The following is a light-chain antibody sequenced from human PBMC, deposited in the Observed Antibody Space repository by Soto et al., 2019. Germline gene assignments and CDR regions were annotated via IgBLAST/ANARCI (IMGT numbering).Light chain of an antibody. CDR1: QSVNTNY. J-gene: IGKJ4*01. CDR2: GAS. V-gene: IGKV3-20*01. Sequence: EIVLTQSPGTLSLSPRERATLSCRASQSVNTNYLAWYQQKPRQAPRILIFGASGRATGIPDRFRGSGSGTDFTLTTSSLQSEDFDLTSCQQDNTWPLTFGGGTEVDI. CDR3: QQDNTWPLT.